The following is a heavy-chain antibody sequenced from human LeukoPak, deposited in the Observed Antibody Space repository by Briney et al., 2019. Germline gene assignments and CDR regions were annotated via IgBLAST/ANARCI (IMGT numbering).Heavy chain of an antibody. Sequence: ASVKVSCKASGYTFTDYYMHWVRQAPGQGLEWMGWINPKSGGTNYAQKFQGRVTMTRDTSISTAYMELSRLRSDDTTMYYCARDKLRYFDYWGQGTLATVSS. J-gene: IGHJ4*02. CDR2: INPKSGGT. V-gene: IGHV1-2*02. CDR3: ARDKLRYFDY. D-gene: IGHD3-10*01. CDR1: GYTFTDYY.